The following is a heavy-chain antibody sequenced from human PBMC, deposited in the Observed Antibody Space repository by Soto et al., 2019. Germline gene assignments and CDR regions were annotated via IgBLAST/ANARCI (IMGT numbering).Heavy chain of an antibody. V-gene: IGHV1-2*02. CDR2: INPNSGGT. Sequence: ASVKVSCKASGYTLTGYYMHWVRQAPGQGLEWMGWINPNSGGTNYAQKFQGRVTMTRDTSISTAYMELSRLRSDDTAVYYCARRAAGDYYYGMDVWGQGTTVTVSS. J-gene: IGHJ6*02. CDR3: ARRAAGDYYYGMDV. D-gene: IGHD6-13*01. CDR1: GYTLTGYY.